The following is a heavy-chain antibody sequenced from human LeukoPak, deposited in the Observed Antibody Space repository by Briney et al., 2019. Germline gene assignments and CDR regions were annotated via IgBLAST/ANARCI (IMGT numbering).Heavy chain of an antibody. CDR3: ARGYCSSGSCGVFDY. Sequence: SETLSLTCAVYGGSFSGYYWSWIRQPPGKGLEWIGEINHSGSTNYNPSLKSRVTISVDTSKNQFSLKLSSVTAADTAVYYCARGYCSSGSCGVFDYWGQGTLVTVSS. CDR1: GGSFSGYY. CDR2: INHSGST. D-gene: IGHD2-15*01. V-gene: IGHV4-34*01. J-gene: IGHJ4*02.